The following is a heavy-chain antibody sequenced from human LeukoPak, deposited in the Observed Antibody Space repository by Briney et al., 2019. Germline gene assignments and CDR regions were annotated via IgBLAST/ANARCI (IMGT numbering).Heavy chain of an antibody. CDR1: GYTFTCYY. D-gene: IGHD5-24*01. V-gene: IGHV1-2*06. J-gene: IGHJ4*02. Sequence: ASVKVSCKASGYTFTCYYMHWVRQAPGQGLEWMGRINPNSGGTNYAQKFQGRVTMTRDTSISTAYMEVSSLRSDDTAVYYCARDLGRDGYNYYSWGQGTLVTVSS. CDR3: ARDLGRDGYNYYS. CDR2: INPNSGGT.